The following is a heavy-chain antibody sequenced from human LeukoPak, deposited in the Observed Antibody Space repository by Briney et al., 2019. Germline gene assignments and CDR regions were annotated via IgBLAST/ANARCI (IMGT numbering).Heavy chain of an antibody. Sequence: RPGGSLRLSCAASGFTFSSYSMNWVRQAPGKGLEWVAVISYDGSNKYYADSVKGRFTISRDNSKNTLYLQMNSLRAEDTAVYYCAKDLIDGFLEWLLDYWGQGTLVTVSS. CDR3: AKDLIDGFLEWLLDY. CDR1: GFTFSSYS. CDR2: ISYDGSNK. V-gene: IGHV3-30*18. D-gene: IGHD3-3*01. J-gene: IGHJ4*02.